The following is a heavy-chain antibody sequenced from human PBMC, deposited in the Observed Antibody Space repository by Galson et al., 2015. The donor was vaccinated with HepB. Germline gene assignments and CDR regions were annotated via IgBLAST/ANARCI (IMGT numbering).Heavy chain of an antibody. Sequence: SVKVSCKASGGTFSSYAISWVRQAPGQGLEWMGGIIPIFGTANYAQKFQGRVTITADESTSTAYMELSSLRSEDTAVYYCARSQQWLAYYFDYWGQGTLVTVSS. CDR1: GGTFSSYA. D-gene: IGHD6-19*01. J-gene: IGHJ4*02. V-gene: IGHV1-69*13. CDR2: IIPIFGTA. CDR3: ARSQQWLAYYFDY.